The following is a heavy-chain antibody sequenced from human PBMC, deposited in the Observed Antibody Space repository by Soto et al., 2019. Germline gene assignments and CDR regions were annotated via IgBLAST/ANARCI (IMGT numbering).Heavy chain of an antibody. D-gene: IGHD3-9*01. J-gene: IGHJ4*02. Sequence: SETLSLTCTVSGGSVSSSSYYWGWVRQPPGKGLEWIGSVYYSGGTYYNPSLESRVTISVDKSKNQFSLKLMSLSAADTAVYYCGRLEGLATISYYFDYWGQGALITVSS. CDR1: GGSVSSSSYY. CDR3: GRLEGLATISYYFDY. V-gene: IGHV4-39*01. CDR2: VYYSGGT.